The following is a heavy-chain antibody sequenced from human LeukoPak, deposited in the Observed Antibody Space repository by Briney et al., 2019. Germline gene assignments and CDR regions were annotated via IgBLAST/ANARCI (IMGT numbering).Heavy chain of an antibody. CDR1: NGSISSYH. V-gene: IGHV4-4*09. Sequence: SETLSLTCTVTNGSISSYHWSWVRQPPGKGLEWIGYILTSGTTNYNPSLKSRLTISVDTSKNQFTLKLSSVTAADTAVYYCARLRVSGSYLYFFDYWGQGTLVSVSS. CDR2: ILTSGTT. J-gene: IGHJ4*02. CDR3: ARLRVSGSYLYFFDY. D-gene: IGHD1-26*01.